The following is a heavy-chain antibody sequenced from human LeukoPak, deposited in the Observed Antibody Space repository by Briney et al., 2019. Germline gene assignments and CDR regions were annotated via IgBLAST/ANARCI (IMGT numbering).Heavy chain of an antibody. D-gene: IGHD5-12*01. V-gene: IGHV3-48*02. CDR3: ARDGVATDV. CDR2: ISSSSSTK. J-gene: IGHJ6*02. Sequence: GGSLRLSCAASGFTFSTHSMNWVRQAPGKGLEWISHISSSSSTKYHADSVKGRFTISRDNAKNSLYLQMNSLTDEDTAVYYCARDGVATDVWGRGTTVTVSS. CDR1: GFTFSTHS.